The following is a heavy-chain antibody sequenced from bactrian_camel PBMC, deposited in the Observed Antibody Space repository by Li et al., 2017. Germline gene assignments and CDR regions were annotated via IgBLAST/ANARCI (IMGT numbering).Heavy chain of an antibody. V-gene: IGHV3S53*01. CDR1: GSTYSSNC. D-gene: IGHD3*01. J-gene: IGHJ4*01. CDR2: IDSDGGD. CDR3: AADLRGTPGSVFARSKYGY. Sequence: VQLVESGGGSVQAGGSLRLSCVVSGSTYSSNCMGWFRQAPGKKREGVAAIDSDGGDRYADSVKGRFTISRENTDDTLYLQMNGLLEEDSAIYYCAADLRGTPGSVFARSKYGYWGQGTQVTVS.